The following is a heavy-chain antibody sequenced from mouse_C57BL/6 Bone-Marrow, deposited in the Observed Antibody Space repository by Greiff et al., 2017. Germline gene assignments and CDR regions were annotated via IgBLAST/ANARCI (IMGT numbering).Heavy chain of an antibody. Sequence: VQLKQSGPELVKPGASVKISCQASGYTFTDYYMNWVKQSHGKSLEWIGDINPNNGGTSYNQKFKGKATLTVDKSSSTAYMELRSLTSEDSAVYYCARRVLDYAMDYWGQGTSVTVSS. CDR3: ARRVLDYAMDY. V-gene: IGHV1-26*01. J-gene: IGHJ4*01. CDR2: INPNNGGT. CDR1: GYTFTDYY.